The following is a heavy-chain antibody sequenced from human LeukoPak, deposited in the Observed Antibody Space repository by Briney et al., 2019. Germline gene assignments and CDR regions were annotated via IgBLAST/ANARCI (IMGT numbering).Heavy chain of an antibody. V-gene: IGHV3-21*04. D-gene: IGHD3-3*01. J-gene: IGHJ6*03. Sequence: GGSLRLSCAASGFTFSSYSMHWVRQAPGKGLEWVSSISSSSSYIYYADSVKGRFTISRDNAKNSLYLQMNSLRAEDTALCYCAREWPGVWSGTHYYMDVWGKGTTVTVSS. CDR2: ISSSSSYI. CDR1: GFTFSSYS. CDR3: AREWPGVWSGTHYYMDV.